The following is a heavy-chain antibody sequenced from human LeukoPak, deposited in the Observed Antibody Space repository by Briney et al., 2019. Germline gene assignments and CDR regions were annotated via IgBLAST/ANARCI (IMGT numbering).Heavy chain of an antibody. CDR3: ARAALRLGYCSGGSCYGLFDY. V-gene: IGHV4-39*07. CDR2: IYYSGST. D-gene: IGHD2-15*01. CDR1: GGSISSSSYY. J-gene: IGHJ4*02. Sequence: SETLSLTCTVSGGSISSSSYYWGWIRQPPGKGLEWIGSIYYSGSTYYNPSLKSRVTISVDTSKNQFSLKLSSVTAADTAVYYCARAALRLGYCSGGSCYGLFDYWGQGTLVTVSS.